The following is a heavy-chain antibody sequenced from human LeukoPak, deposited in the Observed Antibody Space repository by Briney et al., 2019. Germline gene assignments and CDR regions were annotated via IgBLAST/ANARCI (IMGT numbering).Heavy chain of an antibody. V-gene: IGHV4-59*01. D-gene: IGHD6-19*01. CDR2: IYYSGST. Sequence: SETLSLTCTVSGGSISSYYWSWIRQPPGKGLEWIGYIYYSGSTNYNPSLKSRVTISVDTSKNQFSLKLSSVTAADTAVYYCAREGIAVAGTFDYWGQGTLVTVSS. J-gene: IGHJ4*02. CDR1: GGSISSYY. CDR3: AREGIAVAGTFDY.